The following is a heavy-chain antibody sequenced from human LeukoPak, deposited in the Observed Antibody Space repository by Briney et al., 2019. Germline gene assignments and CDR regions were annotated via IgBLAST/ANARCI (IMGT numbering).Heavy chain of an antibody. V-gene: IGHV1-8*01. CDR2: MNPNSGNT. D-gene: IGHD5-24*01. CDR1: GYTFTSYD. Sequence: ASVKVSCKASGYTFTSYDTNWVRQATGQGLEWMGWMNPNSGNTGYAQKFQGRVTMTRNTSISTAYMELSSLRSEDTAVYYCARGRTGRDGYRRNWFDPWGQGTLVTVSS. CDR3: ARGRTGRDGYRRNWFDP. J-gene: IGHJ5*02.